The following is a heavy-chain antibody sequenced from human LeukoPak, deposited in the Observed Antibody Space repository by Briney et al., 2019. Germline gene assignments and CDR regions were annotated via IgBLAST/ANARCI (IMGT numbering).Heavy chain of an antibody. CDR3: ARDRYYYDSSARYFDY. V-gene: IGHV4-39*07. Sequence: SETLSLTCTVSGGSISSSSNYWGWIRQPPGKGLEWIGSIYYSGSTYYNPSLKSRVTISVDTSKNQFSLKLSSVTAADTAVYYCARDRYYYDSSARYFDYWGQGTLVTVSS. D-gene: IGHD3-22*01. CDR1: GGSISSSSNY. CDR2: IYYSGST. J-gene: IGHJ4*02.